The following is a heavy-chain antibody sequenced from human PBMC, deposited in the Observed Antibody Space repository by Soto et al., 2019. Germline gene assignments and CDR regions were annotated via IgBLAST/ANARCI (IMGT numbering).Heavy chain of an antibody. D-gene: IGHD6-19*01. J-gene: IGHJ6*02. Sequence: PGGSLRLSCAASGFTFSSYAMSWVRQAPGKGLEWVSAISGSGGSTCYADSVKGRFTISRDNSKNTLYLQMNSLRAEDTAVYYCAKAGWSIYYYYYGMDVWGQGTTVTVSS. CDR3: AKAGWSIYYYYYGMDV. CDR1: GFTFSSYA. V-gene: IGHV3-23*01. CDR2: ISGSGGST.